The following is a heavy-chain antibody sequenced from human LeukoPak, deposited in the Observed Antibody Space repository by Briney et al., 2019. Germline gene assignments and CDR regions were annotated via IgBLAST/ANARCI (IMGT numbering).Heavy chain of an antibody. CDR2: IKHDGREK. CDR3: GYTNNFYH. J-gene: IGHJ4*02. V-gene: IGHV3-7*01. CDR1: GLTFSGQR. D-gene: IGHD3-16*02. Sequence: GESLRLSCVASGLTFSGQRLNWVRQAPGQGLEWVANIKHDGREKYYVDSVKGRFTISRDDGQNSLSLHMSSVRAEDTAVYYCGYTNNFYHWGQGALVVVSS.